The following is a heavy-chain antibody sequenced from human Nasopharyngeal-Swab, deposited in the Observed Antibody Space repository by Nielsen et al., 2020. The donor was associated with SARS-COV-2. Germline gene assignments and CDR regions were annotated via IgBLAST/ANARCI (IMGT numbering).Heavy chain of an antibody. D-gene: IGHD2-2*01. CDR2: INHSGST. Sequence: PGKGLEWIGEINHSGSTNYNPSLKSRVTISVDTSKNQFSLKLSSVTAADTAVYYCARGHCSSTSCYPRPFDYWGQGTPVTVSS. J-gene: IGHJ4*02. CDR3: ARGHCSSTSCYPRPFDY. V-gene: IGHV4-34*01.